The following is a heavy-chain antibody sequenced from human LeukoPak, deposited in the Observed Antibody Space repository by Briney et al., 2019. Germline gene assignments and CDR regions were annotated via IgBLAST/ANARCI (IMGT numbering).Heavy chain of an antibody. V-gene: IGHV4-4*07. J-gene: IGHJ6*03. CDR1: GGSISSYY. Sequence: SETLSLTCTVSGGSISSYYWSWIRQPAGKGLEWIGRIYTSGSTNYNPSLKSRVTMSVDTSKNQFSLKLSSVTAADTAVYYCARDFWSGYYPSYMDVWGKGTTVTVSS. CDR3: ARDFWSGYYPSYMDV. CDR2: IYTSGST. D-gene: IGHD3-3*01.